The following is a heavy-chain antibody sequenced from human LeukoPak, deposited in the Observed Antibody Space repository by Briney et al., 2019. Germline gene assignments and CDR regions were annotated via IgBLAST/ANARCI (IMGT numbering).Heavy chain of an antibody. J-gene: IGHJ4*02. D-gene: IGHD4-11*01. V-gene: IGHV4-39*07. Sequence: SETLSLTCTVSGGSISSSIYYWGWIRQPPGKGLEWIGEINHSGSTNYNPSLKSRVTISVDTSKNQFSLKLSSVTAADTAVYYCASLGGNYRNHYFDYWGQGTLVTLFS. CDR3: ASLGGNYRNHYFDY. CDR2: INHSGST. CDR1: GGSISSSIYY.